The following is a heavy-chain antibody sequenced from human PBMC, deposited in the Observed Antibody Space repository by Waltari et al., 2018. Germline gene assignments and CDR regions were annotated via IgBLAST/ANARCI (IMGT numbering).Heavy chain of an antibody. CDR1: GGSFSGYY. CDR2: INHSGST. Sequence: QVQLQQWGAGLLKPSETLSLTCAVYGGSFSGYYCSWIRQPPGKGLEWIGEINHSGSTNYNPSLKSRVTISVDTSKNQFSLKLSSVTAADTAVYYCARGNFWSGSMGYWGQGTLVTVSS. CDR3: ARGNFWSGSMGY. J-gene: IGHJ4*02. V-gene: IGHV4-34*01. D-gene: IGHD3-3*01.